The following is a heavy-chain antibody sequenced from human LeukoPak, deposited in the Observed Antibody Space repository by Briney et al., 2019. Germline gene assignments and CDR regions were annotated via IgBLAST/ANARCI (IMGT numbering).Heavy chain of an antibody. CDR3: AKSGGYGLIDY. Sequence: SETLSLTCTVSGGSISSSSYYWGWIRQPPGKGLEWIGNIYYSGSTYYDESLESRVTISIDTSKNQFSLKLNSVTAADTAMYYCAKSGGYGLIDYWGQGTLVTVSS. J-gene: IGHJ4*02. V-gene: IGHV4-39*01. CDR2: IYYSGST. CDR1: GGSISSSSYY. D-gene: IGHD1-26*01.